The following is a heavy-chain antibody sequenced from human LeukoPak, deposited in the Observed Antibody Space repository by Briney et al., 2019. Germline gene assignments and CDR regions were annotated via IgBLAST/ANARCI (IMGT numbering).Heavy chain of an antibody. CDR3: AREGSGYDF. D-gene: IGHD2-15*01. CDR1: GFTFSSYS. J-gene: IGHJ4*02. CDR2: ISGSGGST. Sequence: PGGSLRLSCAASGFTFSSYSMNWVRQAPGKGLEWVSAISGSGGSTYYADSVKGRFTISRDNAKNSLYLQMNSLRVEDTAVYYCAREGSGYDFWGQGTLVAVSS. V-gene: IGHV3-21*01.